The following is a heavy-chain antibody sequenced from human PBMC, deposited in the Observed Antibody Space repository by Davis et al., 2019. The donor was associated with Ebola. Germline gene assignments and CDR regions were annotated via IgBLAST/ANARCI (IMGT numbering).Heavy chain of an antibody. V-gene: IGHV3-7*03. CDR2: MKEDGTEK. CDR3: ARGGYRTFDY. D-gene: IGHD5-12*01. J-gene: IGHJ4*02. CDR1: GFTFSDYY. Sequence: GESLKTSCTASGFTFSDYYMTWVRQAPGRGLEWVAKMKEDGTEKYFVDSVKGRFTISRDNGKNSLYLQMNSLRADDTAVYYCARGGYRTFDYWGQGTLVTVSS.